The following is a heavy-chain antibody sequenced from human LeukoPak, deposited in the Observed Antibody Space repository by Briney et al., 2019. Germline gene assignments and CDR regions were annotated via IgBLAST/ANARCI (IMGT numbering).Heavy chain of an antibody. J-gene: IGHJ4*02. D-gene: IGHD3-22*01. CDR3: ARAPPDYYDSSGYYLTFDY. CDR2: ISSSSSTI. CDR1: GFTFSSYS. V-gene: IGHV3-48*04. Sequence: GGSLRLSCAASGFTFSSYSMNWVRQAPGKGLEWVSYISSSSSTIYYADSVKGRFTISRDNAKNSLYLQMNSLRAEDTAVYYCARAPPDYYDSSGYYLTFDYWGQGTLVTVSS.